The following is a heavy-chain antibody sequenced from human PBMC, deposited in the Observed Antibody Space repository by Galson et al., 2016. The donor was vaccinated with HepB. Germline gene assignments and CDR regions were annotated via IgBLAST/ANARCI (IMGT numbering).Heavy chain of an antibody. V-gene: IGHV3-30*03. D-gene: IGHD1-20*01. CDR3: ARDLTGIYGMDV. CDR2: ISYDGSNK. J-gene: IGHJ6*02. CDR1: GFTFTGYS. Sequence: SLRLSCAASGFTFTGYSMNWVRQAPGKGLEWVAVISYDGSNKYYADSVKGRFTISRDNSKNTLYLQMNSLRAEDTAVYYCARDLTGIYGMDVWGQGTTVTVSS.